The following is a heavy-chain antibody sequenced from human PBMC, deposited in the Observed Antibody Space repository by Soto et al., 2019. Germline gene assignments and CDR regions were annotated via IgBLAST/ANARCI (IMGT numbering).Heavy chain of an antibody. D-gene: IGHD2-2*01. J-gene: IGHJ5*02. CDR2: IYTSGST. V-gene: IGHV4-4*07. CDR3: AREPDIVVVPAARWGNWFDP. Sequence: QVQLQESGPGLVKPSETLSLTCTVSGGSISSYYWSWIRQPAGQGLEWIGRIYTSGSTTYNPSHKSRVTMSVDTSKNQFSLKLSSVTAADTAVYYCAREPDIVVVPAARWGNWFDPWGQGTLVTVSS. CDR1: GGSISSYY.